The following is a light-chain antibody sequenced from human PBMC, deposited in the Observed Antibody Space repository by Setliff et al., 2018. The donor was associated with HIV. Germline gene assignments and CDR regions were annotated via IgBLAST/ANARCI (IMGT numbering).Light chain of an antibody. V-gene: IGLV2-23*01. Sequence: QSALTQPASVSGSPGQSITISCTGTSGDVGRYNLVSWYQQQPGKPPKLVIYQASKRPSGVSNRFSGSKSGNTASLTISGLQAEDEADYYCCSNTGSNTYVFGTGTKVTVL. J-gene: IGLJ1*01. CDR1: SGDVGRYNL. CDR3: CSNTGSNTYV. CDR2: QAS.